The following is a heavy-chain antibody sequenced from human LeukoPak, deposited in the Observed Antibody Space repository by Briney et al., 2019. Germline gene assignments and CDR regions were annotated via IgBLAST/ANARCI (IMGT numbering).Heavy chain of an antibody. V-gene: IGHV4-34*01. D-gene: IGHD3-16*01. CDR3: AAGIRGIDDAFDI. J-gene: IGHJ3*02. CDR1: GGSFSGYY. CDR2: INHSGST. Sequence: SETLSLTCAVYGGSFSGYYWSWIRQPPGKGLEWIGEINHSGSTNYNPSLKSRVTISVDTSKNQFSLKLSSVTAADTAVYYCAAGIRGIDDAFDIWGQGTMVTVSS.